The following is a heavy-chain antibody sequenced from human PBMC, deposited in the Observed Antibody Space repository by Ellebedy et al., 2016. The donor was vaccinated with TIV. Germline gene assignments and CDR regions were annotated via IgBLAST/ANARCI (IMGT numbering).Heavy chain of an antibody. CDR1: GYTFTGYY. J-gene: IGHJ4*02. D-gene: IGHD6-13*01. CDR3: AREGRGRQLNLDS. V-gene: IGHV1-2*02. Sequence: ASVKVSXXASGYTFTGYYMHWVRQAPGQGLEWMGWINPERGITNYAQKFQGRVTMTRDTSISTAYMELSRLRSDDTAVYYCAREGRGRQLNLDSWGQGALVTVSS. CDR2: INPERGIT.